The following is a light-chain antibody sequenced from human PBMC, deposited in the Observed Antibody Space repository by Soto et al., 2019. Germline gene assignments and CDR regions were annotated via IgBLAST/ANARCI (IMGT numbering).Light chain of an antibody. Sequence: EVVLTQSPGTLSLSPGERATLSCRASQSVSNNYVAWYQQKPGQAPRLLISGASNRATGTPDRFSGSGSGSDFTFAISRMEPEAFAVSEYHQYGGSPPVTFGRGTKVEIK. J-gene: IGKJ4*01. CDR1: QSVSNNY. V-gene: IGKV3-20*01. CDR2: GAS. CDR3: HQYGGSPPVT.